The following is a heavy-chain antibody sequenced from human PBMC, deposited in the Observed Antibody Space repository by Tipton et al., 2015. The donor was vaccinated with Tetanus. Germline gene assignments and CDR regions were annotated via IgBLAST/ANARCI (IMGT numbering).Heavy chain of an antibody. CDR1: GYTFSSYH. D-gene: IGHD3-10*01. CDR2: INPSGGLA. Sequence: QLVQSGPEVKKPGASVKVSCKTSGYTFSSYHMHWVRQAPGQGLDWMGTINPSGGLAGYAQKFQGRLIMTKDTATSTVYMELKSLTSDDTAVYYCARERGNRGNAFDTWGQGTMVIVSA. J-gene: IGHJ3*02. V-gene: IGHV1-46*01. CDR3: ARERGNRGNAFDT.